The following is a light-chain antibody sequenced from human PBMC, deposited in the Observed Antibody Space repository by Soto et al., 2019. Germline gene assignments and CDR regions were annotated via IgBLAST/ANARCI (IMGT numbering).Light chain of an antibody. Sequence: DVVMTQSPLSLPVTLGQPASISCRASRSLIYTDGNTYLNWFHQRPGQSPRRLFAKVSNRDSGVPDRFSGSGSGTDFTLKISRVEAEDVGLYDCMQGTHWPYPFGQGTKLEIK. CDR1: RSLIYTDGNTY. CDR3: MQGTHWPYP. V-gene: IGKV2-30*01. J-gene: IGKJ2*01. CDR2: KVS.